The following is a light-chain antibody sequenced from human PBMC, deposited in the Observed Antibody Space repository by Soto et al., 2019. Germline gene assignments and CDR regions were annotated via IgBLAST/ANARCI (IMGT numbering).Light chain of an antibody. CDR3: QQYGTSPT. Sequence: EIVLTQSPGTLSLSPGERATLSCRPSVSVHSSYLAWYQQKPGLAPRPLIYGTSNRATGIPDRFSGSGSGADFTLTLSRLEPEDFAVYYCQQYGTSPTFGQGTKVEIK. CDR1: VSVHSSY. J-gene: IGKJ1*01. V-gene: IGKV3-20*01. CDR2: GTS.